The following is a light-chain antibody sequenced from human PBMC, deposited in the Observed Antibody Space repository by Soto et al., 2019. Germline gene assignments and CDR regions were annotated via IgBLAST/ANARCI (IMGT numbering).Light chain of an antibody. CDR3: QHYNDWPPAFT. V-gene: IGKV3-15*01. CDR2: GAS. CDR1: QSLSRN. J-gene: IGKJ3*01. Sequence: EILMTQSPATLPVSPGERATLSCRASQSLSRNLAWYQQKPGQAPRLLIYGASTRASGIPARFSGVGSGTEFTLTISILQSEDFALYYCQHYNDWPPAFTFGPGTKVDL.